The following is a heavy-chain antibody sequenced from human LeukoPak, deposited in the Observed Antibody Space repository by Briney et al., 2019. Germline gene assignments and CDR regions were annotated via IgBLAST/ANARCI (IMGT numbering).Heavy chain of an antibody. Sequence: PGGSLRLSCAASGFTFSSYWMHWVRQVPGKGLVWVSRINTDGSSTTYADSVKGRFTISRDNAKNTLYLQMNSLRAEDTAVYFCARGIVVENAIPGYWGQGTLVTVSS. V-gene: IGHV3-74*01. D-gene: IGHD2-21*01. CDR3: ARGIVVENAIPGY. J-gene: IGHJ4*02. CDR1: GFTFSSYW. CDR2: INTDGSST.